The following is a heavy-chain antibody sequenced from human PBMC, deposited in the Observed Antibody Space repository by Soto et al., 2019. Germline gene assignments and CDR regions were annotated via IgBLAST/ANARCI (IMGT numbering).Heavy chain of an antibody. V-gene: IGHV1-18*04. CDR1: GYSFSSYG. D-gene: IGHD6-13*01. CDR3: ARGPRSSSWYYFDY. Sequence: ASVKVPCKASGYSFSSYGIRWVRQAPGQGLEWMVWISAYNGNTNYAQKLQGRVTMTTDTSTSTAYMELRSLRSDDTAVYYCARGPRSSSWYYFDYWGQGTLVTVSS. CDR2: ISAYNGNT. J-gene: IGHJ4*02.